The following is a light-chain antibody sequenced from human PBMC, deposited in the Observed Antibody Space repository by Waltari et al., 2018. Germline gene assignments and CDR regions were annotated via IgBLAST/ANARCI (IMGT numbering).Light chain of an antibody. J-gene: IGKJ1*01. Sequence: EIVMPQTPLFLAVTPGEPASISCRSSQSLLHNIGTTFMYWYLQKPGQSPQLLIYEVSKRATGVPDRFSGSGSGTDFSLTISRVEAEDVGLYFCMQALEFPWTFGQGTKVEIK. V-gene: IGKV2D-29*02. CDR3: MQALEFPWT. CDR1: QSLLHNIGTTF. CDR2: EVS.